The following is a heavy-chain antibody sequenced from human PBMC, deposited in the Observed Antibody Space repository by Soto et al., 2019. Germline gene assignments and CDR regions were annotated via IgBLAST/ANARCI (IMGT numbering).Heavy chain of an antibody. J-gene: IGHJ4*02. CDR3: AGYSGYFDY. Sequence: PSETLSLTCTVSGDSITTDYYHWSWVRQHPGKGLEWIGNIYYTGSTYYSPSLKSRVTISVDTSKNQFSPKLSSVTAADTAVYYCAGYSGYFDYWGQGTLVTVSS. V-gene: IGHV4-30-4*08. CDR2: IYYTGST. CDR1: GDSITTDYYH. D-gene: IGHD1-26*01.